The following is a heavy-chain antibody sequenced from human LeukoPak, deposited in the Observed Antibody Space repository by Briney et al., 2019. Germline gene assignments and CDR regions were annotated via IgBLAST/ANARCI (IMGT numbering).Heavy chain of an antibody. CDR3: ARILRGYSYGPFDY. Sequence: GESLKISCKGSGFSFTSYWIGWVRQVPGKGLGGMGIIYPGDSDTRYSPSFQGQVTISADKSISAAYRQWSSLKASDTAMYYCARILRGYSYGPFDYWGQGTLVTVSS. CDR2: IYPGDSDT. J-gene: IGHJ4*02. CDR1: GFSFTSYW. D-gene: IGHD5-18*01. V-gene: IGHV5-51*01.